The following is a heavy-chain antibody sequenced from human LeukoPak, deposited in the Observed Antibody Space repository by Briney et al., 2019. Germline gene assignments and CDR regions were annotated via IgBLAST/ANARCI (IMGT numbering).Heavy chain of an antibody. J-gene: IGHJ3*02. CDR3: ARPITMTTLRYPFDI. CDR1: GHSISSGYY. CDR2: ISHSGTS. D-gene: IGHD4-17*01. V-gene: IGHV4-38-2*01. Sequence: SETLSLTCAVSGHSISSGYYWGCIRQPAGKGLEWIGSISHSGTSYYNPSLNSRVTISVETSKNQVSLQMITLTAADTAVYYCARPITMTTLRYPFDIWGQGTKVTVSS.